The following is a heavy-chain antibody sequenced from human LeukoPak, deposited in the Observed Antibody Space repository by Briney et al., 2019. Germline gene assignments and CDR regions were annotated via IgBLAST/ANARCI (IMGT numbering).Heavy chain of an antibody. CDR1: GGSFSGYY. Sequence: SETLSLTCAVYGGSFSGYYWSWIRQPPGKGLEWIWEINHSGSNNYNPSLKSRVTIAVDTSQNQFSLKRSSVTAADTAVYYCARASGRITMVRGVRFDPWGQGTLVTVSS. CDR2: INHSGSN. D-gene: IGHD3-10*01. V-gene: IGHV4-34*01. CDR3: ARASGRITMVRGVRFDP. J-gene: IGHJ5*02.